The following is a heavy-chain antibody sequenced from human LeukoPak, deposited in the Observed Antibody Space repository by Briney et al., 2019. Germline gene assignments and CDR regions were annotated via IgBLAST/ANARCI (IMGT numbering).Heavy chain of an antibody. Sequence: KPSETLSLTCAVYGGSFSGYYWSWIRQPPGKGLEWIGEINHSGSTNYNPSLKSRVTISVDTSKNQFSLKLSSVTAADTAVYYCARWVRMIARSLDPWGQGTLVTVSS. CDR3: ARWVRMIARSLDP. CDR2: INHSGST. J-gene: IGHJ5*02. CDR1: GGSFSGYY. D-gene: IGHD3-22*01. V-gene: IGHV4-34*01.